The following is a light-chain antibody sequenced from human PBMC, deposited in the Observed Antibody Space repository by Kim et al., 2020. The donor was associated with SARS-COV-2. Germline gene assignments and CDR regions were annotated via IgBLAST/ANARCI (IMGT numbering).Light chain of an antibody. CDR1: SSDVGGYNY. CDR2: DVN. V-gene: IGLV2-14*01. CDR3: SSYTSSSSYV. Sequence: QSALTQPAFVSGSPGQSITISCTGTSSDVGGYNYVSWYQQHPGKAPKSIIHDVNKRPSGASNRFSGSKSGNTASLTISGLQAEDEADYYCSSYTSSSSYVFATVTKVTVL. J-gene: IGLJ1*01.